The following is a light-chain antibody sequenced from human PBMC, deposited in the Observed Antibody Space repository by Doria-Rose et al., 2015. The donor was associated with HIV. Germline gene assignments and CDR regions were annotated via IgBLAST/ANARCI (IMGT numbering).Light chain of an antibody. V-gene: IGKV4-1*01. Sequence: TQSPESLGMSLGERATLNCKSNQSLLYTSKNYLAWYQQKPGQPPNLLIYWASTRQSGVPARFSGSGSGTDFTLTISSVEAEDVAVYYCQQYYDTPSFGPGTTVDIK. J-gene: IGKJ3*01. CDR3: QQYYDTPS. CDR1: QSLLYTSKNY. CDR2: WAS.